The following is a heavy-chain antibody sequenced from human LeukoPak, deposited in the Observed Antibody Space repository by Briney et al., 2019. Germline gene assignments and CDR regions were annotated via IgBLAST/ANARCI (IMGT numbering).Heavy chain of an antibody. V-gene: IGHV3-53*01. CDR3: ARDRYCSGGSCPLGY. CDR1: GFTVSSNY. J-gene: IGHJ4*02. D-gene: IGHD2-15*01. CDR2: IYSGGST. Sequence: GGSLRLSCAASGFTVSSNYMSWVRQAPGKGLEWVSVIYSGGSTNYGDSVKGRFTLYRDNSKNTLCLQMNSLRAEDTAVYYCARDRYCSGGSCPLGYWGQGTLVTAS.